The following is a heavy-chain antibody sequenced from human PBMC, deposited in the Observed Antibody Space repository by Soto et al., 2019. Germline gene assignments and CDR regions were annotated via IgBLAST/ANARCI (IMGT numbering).Heavy chain of an antibody. CDR1: GFTFSSFW. D-gene: IGHD3-10*01. CDR2: INTDGSSA. V-gene: IGHV3-74*01. J-gene: IGHJ4*02. Sequence: EVQLVEAGGGLVQPGWSLTLSCAVSGFTFSSFWMHWVRQAPGEGLVWVSRINTDGSSASYADSVKVRFTMSRDNAKNTLYLQMNSLRVEDTVMYYCEKRGVDTFGLSYWGQGTLVTVSS. CDR3: EKRGVDTFGLSY.